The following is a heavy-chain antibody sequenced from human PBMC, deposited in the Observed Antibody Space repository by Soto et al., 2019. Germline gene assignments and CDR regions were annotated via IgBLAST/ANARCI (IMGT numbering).Heavy chain of an antibody. D-gene: IGHD2-2*01. V-gene: IGHV1-69*13. CDR2: IIPIFGTA. Sequence: GASVKVSCKASGGTFSSYAISWVRQAPGQGLEWMGGIIPIFGTANYAQKFQGRVTITADESTSTAYMELSSLRSEDTAVYYCARAPIYCSSTSCYSDYYYGMDVWGQGTTVTV. CDR1: GGTFSSYA. CDR3: ARAPIYCSSTSCYSDYYYGMDV. J-gene: IGHJ6*02.